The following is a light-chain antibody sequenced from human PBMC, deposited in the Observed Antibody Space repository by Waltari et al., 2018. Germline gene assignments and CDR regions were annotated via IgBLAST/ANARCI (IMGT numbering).Light chain of an antibody. CDR3: SSYTSSSTPVV. Sequence: QSALPQPASVSGSPGQSITIPCPGTRRAVGGYNYVPWYQQHPGKAPKLMIYDVSNRPSGVSNRFSGSKSGNTASLTISGLQAEDEADYYCSSYTSSSTPVVFGGGTKLTVL. V-gene: IGLV2-14*03. CDR1: RRAVGGYNY. J-gene: IGLJ2*01. CDR2: DVS.